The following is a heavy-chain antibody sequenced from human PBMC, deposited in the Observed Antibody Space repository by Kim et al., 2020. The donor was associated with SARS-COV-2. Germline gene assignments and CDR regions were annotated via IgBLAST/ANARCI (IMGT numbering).Heavy chain of an antibody. V-gene: IGHV4-38-2*02. CDR2: IYHSGST. J-gene: IGHJ4*02. CDR1: GYSISSGYY. Sequence: SETLSLTCTVSGYSISSGYYWGWIRQPPGKGLEWIGNIYHSGSTYYNPSLKSRVTISVDTSKNQFSLKLSSVTAADTAVYYCARDRAGWSGFDYWGQGTL. D-gene: IGHD1-1*01. CDR3: ARDRAGWSGFDY.